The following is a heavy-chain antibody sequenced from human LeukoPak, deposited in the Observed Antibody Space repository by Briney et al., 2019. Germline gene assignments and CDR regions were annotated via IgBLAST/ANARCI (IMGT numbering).Heavy chain of an antibody. J-gene: IGHJ3*02. D-gene: IGHD3-10*01. Sequence: PSETLSLTCTVSGGSISSGTYYWSWIRQPAGKGLEWIGRIYTSGSTNYNPSLKSRVTVSVDTSKNQFSLKLSSVTAADTAVYYCARDVILGTVDAFDIWGQGTMVTVSS. CDR1: GGSISSGTYY. V-gene: IGHV4-61*02. CDR2: IYTSGST. CDR3: ARDVILGTVDAFDI.